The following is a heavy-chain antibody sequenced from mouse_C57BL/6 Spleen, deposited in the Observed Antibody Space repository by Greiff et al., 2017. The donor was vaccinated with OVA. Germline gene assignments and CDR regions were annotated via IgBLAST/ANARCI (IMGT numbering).Heavy chain of an antibody. CDR2: INPNNGGT. CDR1: GYTFTDYY. V-gene: IGHV1-26*01. CDR3: ARRRYYYGSSYFDY. Sequence: VQLQQSGPELVKPGASVKISCKASGYTFTDYYMNWVKQSHGKSLEWIGDINPNNGGTSYNQKFKGKATLTVDKSSSTAYMELRSLTSEDSAVYYCARRRYYYGSSYFDYWGQGTTLTVSS. J-gene: IGHJ2*01. D-gene: IGHD1-1*01.